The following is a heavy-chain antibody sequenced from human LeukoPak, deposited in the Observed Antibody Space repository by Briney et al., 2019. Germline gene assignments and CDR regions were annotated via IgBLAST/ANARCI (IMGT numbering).Heavy chain of an antibody. J-gene: IGHJ4*02. CDR1: GGTFSSYA. CDR2: IIPIFGTA. CDR3: AKADATFYRFDY. D-gene: IGHD3-9*01. Sequence: GSSVKVSCKASGGTFSSYAISWVRQAPGQGLEWMGGIIPIFGTANYAQKFRGRVTITADKSTRTAYMELSSLRAEDTALYYCAKADATFYRFDYWGQGTLVTVSS. V-gene: IGHV1-69*06.